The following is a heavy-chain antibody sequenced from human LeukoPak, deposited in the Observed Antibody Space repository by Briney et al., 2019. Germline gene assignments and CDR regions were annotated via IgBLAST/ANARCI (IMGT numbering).Heavy chain of an antibody. D-gene: IGHD4-17*01. Sequence: GSPVRVSCKASGGTFSSYAISWVRQAPGQGLEWMGRIIPIFGIANYAQKFQGRVTITADKSTSTAYMELSSLRSEDTAVYYCAREDGDRSTSDYFDYWGQGTLVTVSS. J-gene: IGHJ4*02. CDR3: AREDGDRSTSDYFDY. CDR2: IIPIFGIA. V-gene: IGHV1-69*04. CDR1: GGTFSSYA.